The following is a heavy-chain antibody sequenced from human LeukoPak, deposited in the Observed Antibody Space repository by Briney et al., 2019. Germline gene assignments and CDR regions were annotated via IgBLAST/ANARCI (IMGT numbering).Heavy chain of an antibody. J-gene: IGHJ4*02. CDR2: IYDSGTT. CDR3: ARGHENFDY. CDR1: GGSINNYY. Sequence: PSETLSLTCTVSGGSINNYYWSWIRQPPGKGLEWIGNIYDSGTTNYNPSLKSRVTISVDTSKNQFSLKLSSVTAADTAVYYCARGHENFDYWGQGTLVTVSS. V-gene: IGHV4-59*01. D-gene: IGHD2/OR15-2a*01.